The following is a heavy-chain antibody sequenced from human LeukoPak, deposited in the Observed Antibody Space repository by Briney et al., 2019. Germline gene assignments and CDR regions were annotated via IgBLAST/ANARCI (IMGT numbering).Heavy chain of an antibody. CDR1: GGSFSGYY. Sequence: SETLSLTCAVYGGSFSGYYWSWIRQPPGKGLEWIGEINHSGSTNYNPSLKSRVTISVDTSKNQFSLKLSSVTAADTAVYYCARGLVTPDYWAWGQGTLVTVSS. V-gene: IGHV4-34*01. CDR2: INHSGST. J-gene: IGHJ5*02. CDR3: ARGLVTPDYWA. D-gene: IGHD3-9*01.